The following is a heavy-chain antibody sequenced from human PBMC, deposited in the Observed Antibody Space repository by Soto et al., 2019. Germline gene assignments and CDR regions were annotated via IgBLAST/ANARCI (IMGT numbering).Heavy chain of an antibody. D-gene: IGHD6-6*01. CDR3: AIEYSSSPPYYPIGY. V-gene: IGHV1-69*01. J-gene: IGHJ4*02. CDR2: IIPIFGTA. Sequence: QVQLVQSGAEVRKPGSSVKVSCKASGGTFSSYSISWVRQAPGQGLEWMGGIIPIFGTANYAQKFQGRVTITAVESTSTAYMGLSSLRSEDTAVYYCAIEYSSSPPYYPIGYWGQGTLVTVSS. CDR1: GGTFSSYS.